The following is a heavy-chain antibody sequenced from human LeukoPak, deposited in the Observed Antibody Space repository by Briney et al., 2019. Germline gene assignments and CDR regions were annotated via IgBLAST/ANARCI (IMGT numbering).Heavy chain of an antibody. CDR2: ISSSSSYV. J-gene: IGHJ4*02. Sequence: GGSLRLSCAASGFTFSSYSMNWVRQAPGKGLEWVSSISSSSSYVYYADSVKGRFTIPRDNAKNSLYLQMNSLRAEDTAVYYCAIIPDYYDSSGYFDYWGQGTLVTVSS. CDR1: GFTFSSYS. CDR3: AIIPDYYDSSGYFDY. D-gene: IGHD3-22*01. V-gene: IGHV3-21*01.